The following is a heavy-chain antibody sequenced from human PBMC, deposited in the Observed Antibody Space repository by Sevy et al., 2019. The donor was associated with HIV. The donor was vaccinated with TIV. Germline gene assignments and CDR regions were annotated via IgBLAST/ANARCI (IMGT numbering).Heavy chain of an antibody. D-gene: IGHD3-22*01. Sequence: ASVKVSCKVSGYSVSDLSIHWVRQAPGKGLEWMGGYDPEYGETIYAQKLQGIVTMTEDTSTYTAYMGLGSLRSEDTAVYYCATSPDYNDSSLNAFDIWGHGTMVPVSS. J-gene: IGHJ3*02. CDR3: ATSPDYNDSSLNAFDI. V-gene: IGHV1-24*01. CDR2: YDPEYGET. CDR1: GYSVSDLS.